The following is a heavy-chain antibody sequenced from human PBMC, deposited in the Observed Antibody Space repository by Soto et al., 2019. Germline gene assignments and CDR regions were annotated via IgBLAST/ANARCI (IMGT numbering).Heavy chain of an antibody. CDR3: ARVRSNLFDH. J-gene: IGHJ4*02. CDR1: GDSISTFY. V-gene: IGHV4-59*01. CDR2: IHYSGST. Sequence: SETLSLTCTVSGDSISTFYWSWIRQPSGKGLEWIGYIHYSGSTNYNPYLKSQVIISVDTSKNQFSLKLSSVTAADTAVYFCARVRSNLFDHWGQGTLVTVSS. D-gene: IGHD3-3*01.